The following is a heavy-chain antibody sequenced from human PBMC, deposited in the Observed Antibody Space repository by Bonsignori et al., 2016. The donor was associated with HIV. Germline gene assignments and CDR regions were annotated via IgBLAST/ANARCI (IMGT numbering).Heavy chain of an antibody. D-gene: IGHD3-10*01. J-gene: IGHJ4*02. CDR3: ATSLSYFGSGSYTLGD. V-gene: IGHV4-34*01. Sequence: SETLSLTCAVSGAPFSGYFWNWIRQPPGKGLEWIGEIDHGGFAYYNPSLKSRVTISIDTSKNQFSLRLTSVTAADTAIYYCATSLSYFGSGSYTLGDWGQGTTVTVSS. CDR2: IDHGGFA. CDR1: GAPFSGYF.